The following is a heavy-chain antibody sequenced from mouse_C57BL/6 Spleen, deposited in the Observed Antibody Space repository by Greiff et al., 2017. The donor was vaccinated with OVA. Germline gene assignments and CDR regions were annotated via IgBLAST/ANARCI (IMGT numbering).Heavy chain of an antibody. V-gene: IGHV1-4*01. CDR1: GYTFTRYT. CDR3: ARSGTTVVADY. Sequence: QVQLVESGAELARPGASVKMSCKASGYTFTRYTMHWVKQRPGQGLEWIGYINPSSGYTKYNQKFKDKATLTADKSSSTAYMQLSSLTSEDSAVYYCARSGTTVVADYWGQGTTLTVSS. J-gene: IGHJ2*01. CDR2: INPSSGYT. D-gene: IGHD1-1*01.